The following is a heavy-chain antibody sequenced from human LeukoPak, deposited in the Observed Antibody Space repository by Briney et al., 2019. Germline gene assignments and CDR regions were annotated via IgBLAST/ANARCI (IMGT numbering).Heavy chain of an antibody. CDR2: IYSTGST. CDR1: GYAFNNYD. V-gene: IGHV4-59*01. D-gene: IGHD2-2*01. J-gene: IGHJ4*02. CDR3: ASGGCYEVICL. Sequence: SETLTLTCTASGYAFNNYDWHWIRQPPGKGLEWIGYIYSTGSTDYNPSLKSRVTISIDTSRNRFSLKLNSVTAADTAIYYCASGGCYEVICLRGQGTLVTVSS.